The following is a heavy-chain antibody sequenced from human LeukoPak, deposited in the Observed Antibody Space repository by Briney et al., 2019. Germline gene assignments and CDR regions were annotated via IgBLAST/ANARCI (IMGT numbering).Heavy chain of an antibody. J-gene: IGHJ6*02. V-gene: IGHV1-18*01. D-gene: IGHD2-2*01. CDR2: ISAYNGTT. Sequence: ASVKVSCKASGYTFTSYGISWVRQAPGQGLEWMGWISAYNGTTNYAQKLQGRVTMTTDTSTSTAYMELRSLRSDDTAVYYCARDSGVVPAAYGMDVWGQGTTVTVSS. CDR1: GYTFTSYG. CDR3: ARDSGVVPAAYGMDV.